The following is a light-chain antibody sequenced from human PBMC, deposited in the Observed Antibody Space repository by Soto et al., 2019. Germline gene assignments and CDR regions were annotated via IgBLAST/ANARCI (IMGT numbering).Light chain of an antibody. CDR2: GAS. CDR1: QSVSSSY. Sequence: EIVLTQSPGTLSLSPGERATLSCRASQSVSSSYLAWYQQKPGQAPRLLMYGASSRATGIPDRFSGGGSGTDFTLTISRLEPEDFAVYYCQQYGSSPFTFGPGTKVDIK. V-gene: IGKV3-20*01. J-gene: IGKJ3*01. CDR3: QQYGSSPFT.